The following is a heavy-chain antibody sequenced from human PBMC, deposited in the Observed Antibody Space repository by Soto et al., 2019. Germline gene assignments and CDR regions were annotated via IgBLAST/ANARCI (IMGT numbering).Heavy chain of an antibody. CDR3: ARDKGRSPLDY. V-gene: IGHV3-48*01. J-gene: IGHJ4*02. D-gene: IGHD2-15*01. CDR2: ISSSSRTI. Sequence: EVQLVESGGGLVQPGGSLRLSCAASGFTFSSYSMNWARQAPGTGLEWISYISSSSRTIYYPDSVKGRFTISRDNATNSLYLQMNSLRAEDTAVYYCARDKGRSPLDYWGQGTLVTVSS. CDR1: GFTFSSYS.